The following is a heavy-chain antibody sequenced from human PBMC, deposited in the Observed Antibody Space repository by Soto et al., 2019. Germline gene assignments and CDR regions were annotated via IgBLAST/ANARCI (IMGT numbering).Heavy chain of an antibody. CDR1: GYTFTIYG. J-gene: IGHJ6*02. Sequence: QVQLVQSGGEVKKPGASVKVSCKASGYTFTIYGINWVRQAPGQGREWMGRISPDNGNTNYAQKLQGRVTMTTDTSTSTAYMGLRSLRPEDTAVYYCARALGYSGYAGMDAWGQGTTVTVSS. CDR3: ARALGYSGYAGMDA. V-gene: IGHV1-18*01. D-gene: IGHD5-12*01. CDR2: ISPDNGNT.